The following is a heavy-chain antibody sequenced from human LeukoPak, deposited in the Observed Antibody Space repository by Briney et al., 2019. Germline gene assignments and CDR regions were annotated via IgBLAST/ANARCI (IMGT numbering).Heavy chain of an antibody. CDR3: ARAATTVTTKTLPDDY. V-gene: IGHV3-30-3*01. CDR1: GFTFSSYA. J-gene: IGHJ4*02. CDR2: ISYDGSNK. D-gene: IGHD4-17*01. Sequence: GGSLRLSCAASGFTFSSYAMHWVRQAPGKGLEWVAVISYDGSNKYYADSVKGRFTISRDNSKNTLYLQMNSLRAEDTAVYYCARAATTVTTKTLPDDYWGQGTLVTVSS.